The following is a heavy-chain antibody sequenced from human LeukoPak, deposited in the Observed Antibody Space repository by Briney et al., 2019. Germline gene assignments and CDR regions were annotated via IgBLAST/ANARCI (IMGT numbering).Heavy chain of an antibody. Sequence: SGRSLRLSCAASGSTFDDYAMHWVRPAPGKGLEWVSGISWNSGSIGYADSVKGRFTISRDNAKNSLYLQMNSLRAEDTALYYCAKDSTAVAAAGTSGDYWGQGTLVTVSS. V-gene: IGHV3-9*01. D-gene: IGHD6-13*01. J-gene: IGHJ4*02. CDR3: AKDSTAVAAAGTSGDY. CDR1: GSTFDDYA. CDR2: ISWNSGSI.